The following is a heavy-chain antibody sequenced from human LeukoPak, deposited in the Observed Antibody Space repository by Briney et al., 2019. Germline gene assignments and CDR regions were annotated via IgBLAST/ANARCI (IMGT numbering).Heavy chain of an antibody. J-gene: IGHJ6*02. D-gene: IGHD3-10*01. CDR2: ITCSGNST. CDR3: AKAIYGSGPWYYDGMYV. V-gene: IGHV3-23*01. Sequence: GGSLRLSCAASGFTFSSYAMNWVRQAPGKGLEWVSAITCSGNSTYYADSVKGRFTISRDNSKNTLYLQMNSLRAEDTAVYYCAKAIYGSGPWYYDGMYVWGQGTTVTVSS. CDR1: GFTFSSYA.